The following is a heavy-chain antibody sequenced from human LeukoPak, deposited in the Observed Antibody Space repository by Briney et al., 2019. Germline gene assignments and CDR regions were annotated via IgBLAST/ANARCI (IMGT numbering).Heavy chain of an antibody. CDR1: GFTFSSYG. J-gene: IGHJ3*02. CDR3: AKDPTRGVLGKEKKWLLPFDAFDI. CDR2: IPYDGSNK. V-gene: IGHV3-30*18. D-gene: IGHD3-22*01. Sequence: GGSLRLSCAASGFTFSSYGMHWVRQAPGKGLEWVAVIPYDGSNKYYADSVKGRFTISRDNSKNTLYLQMNSLRAEDTALYYCAKDPTRGVLGKEKKWLLPFDAFDIWGQGTMVTVSS.